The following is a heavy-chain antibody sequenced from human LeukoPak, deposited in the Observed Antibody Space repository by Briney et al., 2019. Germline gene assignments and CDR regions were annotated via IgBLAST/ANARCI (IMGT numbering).Heavy chain of an antibody. CDR3: ARDRDGIIPQDY. CDR2: ISSSSSYI. Sequence: GGSLRLSCAASGFTFSSYSMNWVRQAPGKGLEWVSSISSSSSYIYYADSVKGRFTISRDNAKNSLYLQMNSLRAEDTAVYYCARDRDGIIPQDYWGQGTLVTVSS. CDR1: GFTFSSYS. D-gene: IGHD5-24*01. V-gene: IGHV3-21*01. J-gene: IGHJ4*02.